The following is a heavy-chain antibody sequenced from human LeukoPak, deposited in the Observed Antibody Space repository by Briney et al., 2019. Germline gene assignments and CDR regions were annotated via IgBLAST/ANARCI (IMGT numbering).Heavy chain of an antibody. V-gene: IGHV1-2*02. D-gene: IGHD6-19*01. Sequence: ASVKVSCKASGGRFSSYAINWVRQAPGQGLEWMGWINPNSGGTNYAQKFQGRVTMTRDTSISTAYMELSRLRSDDTAVYYCARDLSIDGYSSGWPKEFDYWGQGTLVTVSS. CDR3: ARDLSIDGYSSGWPKEFDY. CDR1: GGRFSSYA. J-gene: IGHJ4*02. CDR2: INPNSGGT.